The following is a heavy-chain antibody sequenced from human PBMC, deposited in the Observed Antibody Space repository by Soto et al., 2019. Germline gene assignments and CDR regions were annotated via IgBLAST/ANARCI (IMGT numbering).Heavy chain of an antibody. Sequence: SLRLSCAASGFTFSSYWMHWVRQAPGKGPVWVSRMNGDGTIIDYADSVKGRFTISRDNAKNTLYLQMNSLRAEDTALYYCARDLFPHTGNYLEYWGQGTQVTVSS. CDR3: ARDLFPHTGNYLEY. CDR1: GFTFSSYW. D-gene: IGHD7-27*01. CDR2: MNGDGTII. V-gene: IGHV3-74*01. J-gene: IGHJ4*02.